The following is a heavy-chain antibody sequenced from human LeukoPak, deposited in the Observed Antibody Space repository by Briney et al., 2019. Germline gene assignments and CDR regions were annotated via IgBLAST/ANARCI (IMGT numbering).Heavy chain of an antibody. D-gene: IGHD6-6*01. CDR3: ARLAARGYYFDY. J-gene: IGHJ4*02. V-gene: IGHV3-21*01. CDR1: GFTFSSYS. Sequence: GGSLRLSCAASGFTFSSYSMNWVRQAPGKGLEWVSSISSSSSYIYYADSVKGRFTISRDNAKNSLYLQTNSLRAEDTAVYYCARLAARGYYFDYWGQGTLVTVSS. CDR2: ISSSSSYI.